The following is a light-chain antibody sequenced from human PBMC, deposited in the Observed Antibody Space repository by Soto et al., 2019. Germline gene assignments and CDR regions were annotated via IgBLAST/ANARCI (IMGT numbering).Light chain of an antibody. CDR2: GTT. CDR3: QQYGSSPPT. J-gene: IGKJ1*01. V-gene: IGKV3-20*01. CDR1: QSVTHNY. Sequence: EIVLTQSPGTLSLSPGERATLSCKASQSVTHNYLDWYQRKPGQPPRLLIYGTTYRSTDIPRRFSGSGSATDFTLTITRLEPEDFAVYYCQQYGSSPPTFGQGTKVEIK.